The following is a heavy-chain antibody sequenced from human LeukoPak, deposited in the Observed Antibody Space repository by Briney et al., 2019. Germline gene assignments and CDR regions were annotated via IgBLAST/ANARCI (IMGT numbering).Heavy chain of an antibody. J-gene: IGHJ5*02. V-gene: IGHV3-48*03. Sequence: GGSLRLSCAASGFTFSSYEMNWVRQAPGKGLEWVSYISSSGSTIYYADSVKGRFTISRDNAKNSLYLQLNSLRAEDTAVYYCARRAAVAGTFDPWGQGTLVTVSS. D-gene: IGHD6-19*01. CDR2: ISSSGSTI. CDR1: GFTFSSYE. CDR3: ARRAAVAGTFDP.